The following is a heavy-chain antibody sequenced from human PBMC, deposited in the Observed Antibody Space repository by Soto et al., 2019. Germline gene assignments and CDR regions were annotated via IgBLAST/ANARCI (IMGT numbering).Heavy chain of an antibody. CDR1: GFTFSSYS. Sequence: GSLRLSCAASGFTFSSYSMNWVRQAPGKGLEWVSSISSSSSYIYYADSVKGRFTISRDNAKNSLYLQMNSLRAEDTAAYYCARDRIVDTAMGPLDPWGQGTLVTVSS. D-gene: IGHD5-18*01. CDR3: ARDRIVDTAMGPLDP. V-gene: IGHV3-21*01. J-gene: IGHJ5*02. CDR2: ISSSSSYI.